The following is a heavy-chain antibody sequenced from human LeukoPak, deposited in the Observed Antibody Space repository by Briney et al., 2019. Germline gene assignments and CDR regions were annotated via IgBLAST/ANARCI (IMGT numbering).Heavy chain of an antibody. CDR1: GGSISSSSYY. CDR3: ASLNYYGSGSSF. Sequence: SETLSLTCNVSGGSISSSSYYWGWIRQPPGKGLEWIGSIYYSGSTYYNPSLKSRVTISVDTSKNQFSLKLSSVTAADTAVYYCASLNYYGSGSSFWGQGTMVTVSS. D-gene: IGHD3-10*01. J-gene: IGHJ3*01. CDR2: IYYSGST. V-gene: IGHV4-39*01.